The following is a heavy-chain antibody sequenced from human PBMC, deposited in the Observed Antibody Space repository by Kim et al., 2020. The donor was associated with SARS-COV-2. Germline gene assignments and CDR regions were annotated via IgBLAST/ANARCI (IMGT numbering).Heavy chain of an antibody. V-gene: IGHV3-48*01. D-gene: IGHD6-13*01. Sequence: GGSLRLSCAASGFTFSSDSMNWVRQAPGKGLEWVSYISSISSTIYYADSVKGRFTISRDNAKNSPYLQMNSLRAEDTSVYYCARDNLPQLYYYYGMDVWGQGTTVTVSS. J-gene: IGHJ6*02. CDR1: GFTFSSDS. CDR2: ISSISSTI. CDR3: ARDNLPQLYYYYGMDV.